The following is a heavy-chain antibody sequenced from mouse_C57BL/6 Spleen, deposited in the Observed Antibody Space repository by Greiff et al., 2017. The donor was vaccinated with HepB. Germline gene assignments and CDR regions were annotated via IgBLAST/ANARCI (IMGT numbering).Heavy chain of an antibody. Sequence: QVQLQQPGAELVRPGSSVKLSCKASGYTFTSYWMHWVKQRPIQGLEWIGNIDPSDSETHYNQKFKDKATLTVDKSSSTAYMQFSSLTSEDSAVYYCARSRAFYYDYEFAYWGQGTLVTVSA. D-gene: IGHD2-4*01. CDR1: GYTFTSYW. V-gene: IGHV1-52*01. CDR3: ARSRAFYYDYEFAY. J-gene: IGHJ3*01. CDR2: IDPSDSET.